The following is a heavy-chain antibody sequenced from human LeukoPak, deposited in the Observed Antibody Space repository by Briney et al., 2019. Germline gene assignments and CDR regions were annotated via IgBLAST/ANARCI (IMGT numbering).Heavy chain of an antibody. CDR1: GGSISSYY. J-gene: IGHJ4*02. Sequence: SETLSLTCTVSGGSISSYYWSWLRQPPGKGLEWIGYIYYSGSTNYNPSLKSRVTRSVDTSKNQFSLKLSSVTAADTAVYYCARGSYRFDYWGQGTLVTVSS. D-gene: IGHD1-26*01. CDR3: ARGSYRFDY. V-gene: IGHV4-59*08. CDR2: IYYSGST.